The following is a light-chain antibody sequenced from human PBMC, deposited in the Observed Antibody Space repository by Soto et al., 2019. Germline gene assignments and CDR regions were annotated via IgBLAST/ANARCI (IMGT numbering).Light chain of an antibody. CDR3: QQALNFPWT. CDR2: VAS. CDR1: QGIGGW. V-gene: IGKV1-12*01. Sequence: DIQMTQSPSSVSASVGDRVIITCRASQGIGGWLAWYQQKPGKAPKLLIQVASSLQSGVPSRFSGTGSGTYFTLTISSLQPEDVATYFCQQALNFPWTVGQGTKVDIK. J-gene: IGKJ1*01.